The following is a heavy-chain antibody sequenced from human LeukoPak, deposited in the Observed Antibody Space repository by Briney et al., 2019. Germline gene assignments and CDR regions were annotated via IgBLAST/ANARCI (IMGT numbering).Heavy chain of an antibody. CDR3: ARDLAAAAPSDY. Sequence: GGSLRLSCAASGFIFSSYSMNWVRQAPGKGLEWVSYISSSGSTIYYADSVKGRFTISRDSAKNSLYLQMNSLRAEDTAVYYCARDLAAAAPSDYWGQGTLVTVSS. CDR1: GFIFSSYS. CDR2: ISSSGSTI. V-gene: IGHV3-48*04. D-gene: IGHD6-13*01. J-gene: IGHJ4*02.